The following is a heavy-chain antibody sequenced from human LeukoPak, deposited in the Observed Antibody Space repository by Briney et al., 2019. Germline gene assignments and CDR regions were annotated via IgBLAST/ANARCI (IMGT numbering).Heavy chain of an antibody. CDR2: IYYSGST. Sequence: PSETLSLTCTVSGGSISSYYWSWIRQPPGKGLEWIGYIYYSGSTNYNPSLKSRVTISVDTSKNQFSLKLSSVTAADTAVYYCARHVGCSGGSCYTRYYYYYGMDVWGQGTTVTVSS. V-gene: IGHV4-59*08. CDR1: GGSISSYY. J-gene: IGHJ6*02. CDR3: ARHVGCSGGSCYTRYYYYYGMDV. D-gene: IGHD2-15*01.